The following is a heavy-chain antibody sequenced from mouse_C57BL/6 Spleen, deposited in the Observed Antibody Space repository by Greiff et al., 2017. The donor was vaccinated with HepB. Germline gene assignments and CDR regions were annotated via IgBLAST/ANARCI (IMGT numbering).Heavy chain of an antibody. Sequence: VQLQQSGAELVRPGTSVKLSCKASGYTFTSYWMHWVKQRPGQGLEWIGVIDPSDSYTNYNQKFKGKATLTVDTSSSTAYMQLSILTSEDAAVFSCACYDGPYWGQGTTLTVSS. D-gene: IGHD2-3*01. V-gene: IGHV1-59*01. CDR2: IDPSDSYT. CDR3: ACYDGPY. J-gene: IGHJ2*01. CDR1: GYTFTSYW.